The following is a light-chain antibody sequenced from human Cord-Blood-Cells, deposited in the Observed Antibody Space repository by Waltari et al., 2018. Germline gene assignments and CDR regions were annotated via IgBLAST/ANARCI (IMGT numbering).Light chain of an antibody. J-gene: IGLJ2*01. CDR1: SSDVGGYNY. CDR2: DVS. V-gene: IGLV2-14*01. CDR3: SSYTSSSTLVV. Sequence: QSALTQPASTSGSPGQSITISCTGTSSDVGGYNYVSWYRQHPCKAPKRMIYDVSKRPSGVSNRFSGSKSGNTDSQTISGRQADDEADYDCSSYTSSSTLVVFGRGTKLTVL.